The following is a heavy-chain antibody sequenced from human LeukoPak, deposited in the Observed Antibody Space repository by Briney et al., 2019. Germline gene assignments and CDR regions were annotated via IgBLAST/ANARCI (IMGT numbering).Heavy chain of an antibody. J-gene: IGHJ4*02. CDR2: ISSTSTT. CDR1: GFTFGSYT. CDR3: ARRRDYGDYEDY. Sequence: GGSLRLSCAVSGFTFGSYTMNWVRQAPGKGLEWVSHISSTSTTYYADSVKGRFTTSRDNAKNLLYLQMNSLRDEDTAVYYCARRRDYGDYEDYWGQGTLVTVSS. V-gene: IGHV3-48*02. D-gene: IGHD4-17*01.